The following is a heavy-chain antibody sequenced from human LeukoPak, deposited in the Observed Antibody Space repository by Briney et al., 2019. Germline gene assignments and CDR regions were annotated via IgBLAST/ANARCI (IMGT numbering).Heavy chain of an antibody. CDR2: IASDHTT. CDR1: GFTVSNYE. Sequence: PGGSLRLSCAASGFTVSNYEMNWVRQAPGKGLEWVSFIASDHTTYYADSVKGRYTLSRDNAKNSLYLQMNSLRTEDMAVYYCARAPTVTAESAFGYWGQGTLVTVSS. V-gene: IGHV3-48*03. D-gene: IGHD4-17*01. CDR3: ARAPTVTAESAFGY. J-gene: IGHJ4*02.